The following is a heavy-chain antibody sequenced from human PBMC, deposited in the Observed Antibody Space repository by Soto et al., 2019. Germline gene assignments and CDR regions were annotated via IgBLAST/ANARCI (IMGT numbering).Heavy chain of an antibody. CDR1: GGTFSSYA. D-gene: IGHD3-10*01. CDR3: ARDWMVRGVTALDY. Sequence: GASVKVSCKASGGTFSSYAISWVRQAPGQGLEWMGGIIPIFGTANYAQKFQGRVTITADESTSTAYMELSSLRSEDTAVYYCARDWMVRGVTALDYWGQGTLVTVSS. V-gene: IGHV1-69*13. J-gene: IGHJ4*02. CDR2: IIPIFGTA.